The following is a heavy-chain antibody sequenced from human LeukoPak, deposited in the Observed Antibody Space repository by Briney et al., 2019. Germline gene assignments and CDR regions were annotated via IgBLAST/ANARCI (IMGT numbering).Heavy chain of an antibody. CDR1: GFTFSSYA. Sequence: GGSLRLSCAASGFTFSSYAMSWVRQAPGKGLEWVSAISGSGGSTYYADSVKGRFTISRDNSKNTLYLQMNSLRAEDTAVYYCAKPHPWGLIVVVPAAMRLYFDYWGQGTLVTVSS. J-gene: IGHJ4*02. CDR3: AKPHPWGLIVVVPAAMRLYFDY. CDR2: ISGSGGST. V-gene: IGHV3-23*01. D-gene: IGHD2-2*01.